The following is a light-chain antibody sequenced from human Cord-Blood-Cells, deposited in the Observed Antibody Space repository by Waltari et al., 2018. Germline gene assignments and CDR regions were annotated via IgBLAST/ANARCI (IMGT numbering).Light chain of an antibody. V-gene: IGLV2-11*01. Sequence: QSALTQPRSVSGSPGQSVPISCTGTSSAVGGYNYVSWYQQHPGKAPKLMIYDVSKRPSGVPDRFSGSKSGNTASLTISGLQAEDEADYYCCSYAGSVVFGGGTKLTVL. CDR3: CSYAGSVV. J-gene: IGLJ2*01. CDR1: SSAVGGYNY. CDR2: DVS.